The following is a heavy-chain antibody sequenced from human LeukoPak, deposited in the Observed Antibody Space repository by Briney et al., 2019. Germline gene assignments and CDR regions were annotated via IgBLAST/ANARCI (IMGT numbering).Heavy chain of an antibody. CDR1: GFTFSSYA. CDR2: ISGSGGST. CDR3: AKVAPYCSSTSCYFDAFDI. Sequence: GGSLRLSXAASGFTFSSYAMSWLRQAPGKGLEWVSAISGSGGSTYYADSAKGRFTISRDNSKNTLYLQMNSLRAEDTAVYYCAKVAPYCSSTSCYFDAFDIWGQGTMVTVSS. D-gene: IGHD2-2*01. V-gene: IGHV3-23*01. J-gene: IGHJ3*02.